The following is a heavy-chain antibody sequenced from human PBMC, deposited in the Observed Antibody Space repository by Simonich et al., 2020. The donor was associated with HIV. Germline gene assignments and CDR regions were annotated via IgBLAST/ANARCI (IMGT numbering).Heavy chain of an antibody. D-gene: IGHD4-17*01. CDR2: INHSGST. CDR1: GGSFSGYY. CDR3: ARRHPTTVTTPYFDY. V-gene: IGHV4-34*01. Sequence: QVQLQQWGAGLLKPSETLSLTCAVYGGSFSGYYWSWIRQTPGKGLEWIGEINHSGSTNYNPSLNSRVTISVDTSKNQFSLKLSSVTAADTAVYYCARRHPTTVTTPYFDYWGQGTLVTVSS. J-gene: IGHJ4*02.